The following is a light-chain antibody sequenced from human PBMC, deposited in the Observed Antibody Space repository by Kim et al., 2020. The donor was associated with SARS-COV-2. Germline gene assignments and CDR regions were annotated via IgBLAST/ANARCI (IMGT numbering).Light chain of an antibody. J-gene: IGLJ2*01. CDR2: LNSDGSR. V-gene: IGLV4-69*01. Sequence: ASVMLPCTLSRGHSSYAIAWHRQQPEKGPRHLMNLNSDGSRSKGDPIRVRVSGSSSAAERSLTISSLQAEDEADYYCQNWSTGIQVFGGGTKLTVL. CDR1: RGHSSYA. CDR3: QNWSTGIQV.